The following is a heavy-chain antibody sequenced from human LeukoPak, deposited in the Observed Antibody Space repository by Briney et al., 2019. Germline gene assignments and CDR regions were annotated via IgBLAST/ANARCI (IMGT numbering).Heavy chain of an antibody. CDR2: IRSKANSYAT. J-gene: IGHJ5*02. V-gene: IGHV3-73*01. CDR1: GFTFSGSA. Sequence: GGSLKLSCAASGFTFSGSAMHWVAQASGKGLEWVGRIRSKANSYATAYAASVKGRFTISRDDSKNTAYLQMNSLKTEDTAVYYCTREYSSIDWFDPWGQGTLVTVSS. D-gene: IGHD6-6*01. CDR3: TREYSSIDWFDP.